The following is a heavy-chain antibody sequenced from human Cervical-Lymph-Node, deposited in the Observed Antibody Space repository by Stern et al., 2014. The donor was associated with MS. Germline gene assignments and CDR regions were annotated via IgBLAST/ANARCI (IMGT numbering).Heavy chain of an antibody. CDR1: GFTFSSFA. CDR3: ARDWDARYTFDY. Sequence: MQPVESGGGVVQPGRSLRLSCAASGFTFSSFAMHWVRQAPGKGLEWGAVIAYDGSNKFYADSVKGRFTISRDNSKKTLYLQMNSLRAEDTAVYYCARDWDARYTFDYWGQGTLVTVSS. CDR2: IAYDGSNK. J-gene: IGHJ4*02. V-gene: IGHV3-30*04. D-gene: IGHD1-1*01.